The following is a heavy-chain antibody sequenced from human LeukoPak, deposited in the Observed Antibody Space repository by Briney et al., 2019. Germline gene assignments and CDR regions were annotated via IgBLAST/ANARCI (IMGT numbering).Heavy chain of an antibody. J-gene: IGHJ4*02. CDR2: IRYDGSNK. D-gene: IGHD3-10*01. V-gene: IGHV3-30*02. CDR3: AKDDNYYGSGSYQDY. Sequence: GGSLRLSCAASGFTFSSYGMHWVRQAPGKGLEWVAFIRYDGSNKYYADSVKGRFTISRDNSKNTLYLQMNSLRAEDTAVYYCAKDDNYYGSGSYQDYWGQGTLVTVSS. CDR1: GFTFSSYG.